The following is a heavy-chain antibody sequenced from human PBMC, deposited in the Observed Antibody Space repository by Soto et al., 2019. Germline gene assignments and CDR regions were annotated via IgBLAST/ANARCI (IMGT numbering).Heavy chain of an antibody. CDR1: EFSFGTYA. Sequence: HPGGSLRLSCVASEFSFGTYAMHWVRQSPGKGLECVALISHDGRNENYADSVKGRFTISRDNSKNTLYLQISSLRVEDTGVYYCARVLFDGNRRWSVPWGQGTQVTVSS. CDR2: ISHDGRNE. CDR3: ARVLFDGNRRWSVP. J-gene: IGHJ5*02. V-gene: IGHV3-30*04. D-gene: IGHD3-10*01.